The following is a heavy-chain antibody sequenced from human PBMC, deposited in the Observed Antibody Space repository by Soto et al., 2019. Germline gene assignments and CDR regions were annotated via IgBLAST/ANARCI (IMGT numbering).Heavy chain of an antibody. CDR2: IYYRGRT. V-gene: IGHV4-59*01. Sequence: QVQLQESGPGLVKPSETLSLTCSISGGSISDYQWNWIRQPPGKGLERIGYIYYRGRTNYNPALKSRLTISLATSTRQFSLRLRSVTAADTAVYYCARMRGLGEISPYLDYWGQGALVTVSS. J-gene: IGHJ4*02. D-gene: IGHD3-16*01. CDR1: GGSISDYQ. CDR3: ARMRGLGEISPYLDY.